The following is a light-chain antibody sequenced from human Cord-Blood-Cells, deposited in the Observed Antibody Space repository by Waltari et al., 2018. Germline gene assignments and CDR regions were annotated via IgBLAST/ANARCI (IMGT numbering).Light chain of an antibody. V-gene: IGKV1-39*01. CDR2: AAS. Sequence: DIQMTQSPSSLSASVGDRVTITCRASQSLSSYLNWYQQKPGKAPKLLIYAASSLQSGVPSMFSGSGSGTDCTLTISSLQPEDFATYYGQQSYSTPLTFGGGTKVEIK. CDR3: QQSYSTPLT. J-gene: IGKJ4*01. CDR1: QSLSSY.